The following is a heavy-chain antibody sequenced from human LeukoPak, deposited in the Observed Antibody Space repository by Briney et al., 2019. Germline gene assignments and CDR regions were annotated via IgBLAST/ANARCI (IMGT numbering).Heavy chain of an antibody. Sequence: GRSLRLSCAASGFTFSSYGMHWVRQAPGKGLEWVAVLSYDGSKKYYTDSVEGRFTISRDNSKNTLYLQMNSLRAEDTAVYYCAKDRVGYCGGDCLYGMDVWGQGTTVTVSS. V-gene: IGHV3-30*18. CDR2: LSYDGSKK. CDR3: AKDRVGYCGGDCLYGMDV. D-gene: IGHD2-21*02. J-gene: IGHJ6*02. CDR1: GFTFSSYG.